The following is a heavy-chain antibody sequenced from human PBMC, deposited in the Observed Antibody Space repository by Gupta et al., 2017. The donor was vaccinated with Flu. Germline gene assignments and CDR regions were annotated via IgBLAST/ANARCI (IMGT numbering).Heavy chain of an antibody. Sequence: EVQLVESGAGLVQPGGSLRLSCVASAFTLRSYWMHWVRQAPGKGLVWVSRISIDGRGTNYADSVKGRFTVSRDNAKNTLYLQMNSLRAEDTAIYYCAADRDRSGYYYAFDIWGQGTMVTVSS. J-gene: IGHJ3*02. CDR2: ISIDGRGT. V-gene: IGHV3-74*01. CDR3: AADRDRSGYYYAFDI. D-gene: IGHD3-22*01. CDR1: AFTLRSYW.